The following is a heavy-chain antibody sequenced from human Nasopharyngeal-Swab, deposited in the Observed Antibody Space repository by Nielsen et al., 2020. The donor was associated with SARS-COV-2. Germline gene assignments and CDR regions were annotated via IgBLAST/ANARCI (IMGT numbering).Heavy chain of an antibody. CDR2: IPYDGSNK. D-gene: IGHD3-9*01. CDR3: AKEAGYYDISTGYYLSLGYGMDV. V-gene: IGHV3-30*18. J-gene: IGHJ6*02. CDR1: GFTFSSYG. Sequence: GESLKISCAASGFTFSSYGMHWVRQAPGKGLEWVAVIPYDGSNKYYADSVKGRFTISRDNSKNTLYLQMNSLRAEDTAVYYCAKEAGYYDISTGYYLSLGYGMDVWGQGTTVTVSS.